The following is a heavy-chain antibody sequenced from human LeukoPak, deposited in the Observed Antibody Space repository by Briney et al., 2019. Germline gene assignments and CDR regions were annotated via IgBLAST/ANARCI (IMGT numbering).Heavy chain of an antibody. Sequence: PGGSLRLSCAASEFTFDNYAMSWVRQAPGKGLEWVSAISGSGGSTYYADSVKGRFTISRDNSKNTLYLQMNSLRAEDTAVYYCAKGKFVGRNWFDPWGQGTLVTVSS. V-gene: IGHV3-23*01. J-gene: IGHJ5*02. D-gene: IGHD3-16*01. CDR2: ISGSGGST. CDR3: AKGKFVGRNWFDP. CDR1: EFTFDNYA.